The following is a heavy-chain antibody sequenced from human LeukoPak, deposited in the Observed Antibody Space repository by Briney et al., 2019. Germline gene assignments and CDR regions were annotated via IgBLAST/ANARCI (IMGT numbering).Heavy chain of an antibody. D-gene: IGHD6-25*01. CDR3: ARVPALDAFDI. Sequence: PGGSLRLSCAASGFTFDDYAMHWVRQAPGKGLEWVAVIWYDGSNKYYADSVKGRFTISRDNSKNTLYLQMNSLRAEDTAVYYCARVPALDAFDIWGQGTMVTVSS. V-gene: IGHV3-33*08. J-gene: IGHJ3*02. CDR2: IWYDGSNK. CDR1: GFTFDDYA.